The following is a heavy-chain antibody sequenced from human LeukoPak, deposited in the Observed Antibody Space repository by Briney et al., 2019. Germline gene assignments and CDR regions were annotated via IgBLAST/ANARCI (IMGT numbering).Heavy chain of an antibody. CDR3: ARAGESYYSAPFDY. CDR1: GGSISSGDYY. D-gene: IGHD2-21*01. CDR2: IYYSGST. V-gene: IGHV4-30-4*01. J-gene: IGHJ4*02. Sequence: SETLSLTCTVSGGSISSGDYYWSWIRQPPGKGLEWIGYIYYSGSTYYNPSLKSRVTISVDTSKNQFSLKLSSVTAADTAVYYCARAGESYYSAPFDYWGQGTLVTVSS.